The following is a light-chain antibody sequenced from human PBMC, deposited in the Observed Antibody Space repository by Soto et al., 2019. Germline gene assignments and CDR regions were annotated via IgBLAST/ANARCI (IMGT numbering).Light chain of an antibody. CDR3: QRYGSSPLT. CDR1: QSVCSNY. V-gene: IGKV3-20*01. CDR2: DAS. Sequence: EIVLTQSPGTLSLSPGERATLSCRASQSVCSNYLAWYKQKPGQAPRLLIYDASSRATGIPDRFSGSGSGTDFTLTISRLEPEDFAVYYCQRYGSSPLTFGGGTKVEIK. J-gene: IGKJ4*01.